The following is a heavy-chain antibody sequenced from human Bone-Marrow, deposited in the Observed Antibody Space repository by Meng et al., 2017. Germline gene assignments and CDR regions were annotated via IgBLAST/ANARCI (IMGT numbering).Heavy chain of an antibody. D-gene: IGHD5-18*01. Sequence: QVPVAPLGAAVKTPWASVNVSRKASGYTFTGYYMHWVRQAPGQGLEWMGRINPNSGGTNYAQKFQGRVTMTSDTSLSTAYMELSRLRSDDTAVYYCARITAMNDYWGQGTLVTVSS. J-gene: IGHJ4*02. CDR1: GYTFTGYY. CDR3: ARITAMNDY. V-gene: IGHV1-2*06. CDR2: INPNSGGT.